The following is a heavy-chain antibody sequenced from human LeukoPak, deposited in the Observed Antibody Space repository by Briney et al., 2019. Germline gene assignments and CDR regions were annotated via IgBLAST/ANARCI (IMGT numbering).Heavy chain of an antibody. CDR3: ARGLGSSTGCCNFDY. CDR2: MNPNSGNT. V-gene: IGHV1-8*01. D-gene: IGHD2-2*01. CDR1: GYTFTSYD. J-gene: IGHJ4*02. Sequence: ASVKVSCKASGYTFTSYDINWVRQATGQGREWMGWMNPNSGNTGYAQKFQGRVTMTRNTSISTAYMELSSLRSEDTAVYYCARGLGSSTGCCNFDYWGQGTLVTVSS.